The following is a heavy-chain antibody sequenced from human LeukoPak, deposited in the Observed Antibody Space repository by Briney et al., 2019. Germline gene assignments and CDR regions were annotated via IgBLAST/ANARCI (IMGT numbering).Heavy chain of an antibody. CDR1: GFTFSSYA. CDR3: ARSRY. Sequence: GGSLRLSCAASGFTFSSYAMHWVRQVPGKGLEWVANINQHGSETYYADSVKGRFTISRDNAKNSLFLRMNSLRAEDTALYYCARSRYWGQGTLVTVSS. D-gene: IGHD2-2*01. V-gene: IGHV3-7*01. CDR2: INQHGSET. J-gene: IGHJ4*02.